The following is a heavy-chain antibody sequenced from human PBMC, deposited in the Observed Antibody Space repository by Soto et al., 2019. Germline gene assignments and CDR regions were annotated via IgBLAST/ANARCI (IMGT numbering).Heavy chain of an antibody. J-gene: IGHJ4*02. CDR3: ARGGSYGDFFDY. CDR1: GGSMSSNY. D-gene: IGHD4-17*01. CDR2: IYYTGST. V-gene: IGHV4-59*01. Sequence: KPSETLSLTCTVSGGSMSSNYWTWIRQSPGKGLEWIGYIYYTGSTKYNPSLKSRVTISLDTSKNQFSLGLTSVTSADTAVYYCARGGSYGDFFDYWGQGAQVTVSS.